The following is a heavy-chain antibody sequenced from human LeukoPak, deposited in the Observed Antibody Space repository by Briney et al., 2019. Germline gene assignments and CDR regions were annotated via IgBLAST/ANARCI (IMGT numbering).Heavy chain of an antibody. V-gene: IGHV4-34*01. J-gene: IGHJ4*02. CDR3: ARQSSGGSFDC. CDR1: GGSFSGYY. Sequence: SETLSLTCAVYGGSFSGYYWSWIRQPPAKGLEWIGEINHSGSTNYNPSLKSRVTISVDTSKNQFSLKLGSVTAADTAVYYCARQSSGGSFDCWGQGTLVTVSS. CDR2: INHSGST. D-gene: IGHD2-15*01.